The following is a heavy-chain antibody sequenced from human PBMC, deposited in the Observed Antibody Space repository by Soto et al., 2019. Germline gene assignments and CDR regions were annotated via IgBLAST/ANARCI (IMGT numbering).Heavy chain of an antibody. J-gene: IGHJ6*03. CDR3: ARVRQLVGYFDYYMDV. CDR2: ISAYNGDT. Sequence: QVQLLQSGAEVKKHGASVKVSCKASGYTFTNYGITWVRQAPGQGLEWMGWISAYNGDTHYTQRLQGRVTMTTDTSTSTAYMELRGLRSDDTAVYYCARVRQLVGYFDYYMDVWGKGTTVTVSS. D-gene: IGHD6-6*01. CDR1: GYTFTNYG. V-gene: IGHV1-18*01.